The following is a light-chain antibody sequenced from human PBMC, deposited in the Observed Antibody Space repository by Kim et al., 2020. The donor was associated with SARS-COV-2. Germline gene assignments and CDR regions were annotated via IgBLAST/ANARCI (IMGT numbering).Light chain of an antibody. CDR3: RQSYSTPYT. V-gene: IGKV1-39*01. Sequence: SASVGYIVTVTSRASQIISSYFNWYQQKPGKAPKLLIYAASSLQSGVPSRFSGSGSGTDCTLTISSLQPEDFATYYCRQSYSTPYTFGQGTRLE. J-gene: IGKJ2*01. CDR1: QIISSY. CDR2: AAS.